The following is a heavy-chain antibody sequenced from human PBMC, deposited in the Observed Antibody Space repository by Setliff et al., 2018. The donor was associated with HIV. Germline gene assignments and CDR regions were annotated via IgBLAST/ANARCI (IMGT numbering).Heavy chain of an antibody. D-gene: IGHD1-26*01. Sequence: PSETLSLTCAVPGGSFSGYYWSWIRQPPGKGLEWIASIYHSGSTYYNPSLKSRVIISVDTSKNQFSLKLNSVTAADTAIYYCARAGMGALRSLFDYWGQGTLVTVSS. V-gene: IGHV4-34*01. CDR3: ARAGMGALRSLFDY. J-gene: IGHJ4*02. CDR1: GGSFSGYY. CDR2: IYHSGST.